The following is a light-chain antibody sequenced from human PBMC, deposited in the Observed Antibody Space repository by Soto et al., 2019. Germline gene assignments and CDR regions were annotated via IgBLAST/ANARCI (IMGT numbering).Light chain of an antibody. CDR1: QNIGSW. Sequence: DIQMTQSPSTLSASVGDRVTITCWASQNIGSWLAWYQQKPGKAPKVLIYVASSLERGVPSRFSGSGSGTEFTLTISSLQPDDFATYYCQQYNSYSGTFGQGTRLEIK. J-gene: IGKJ5*01. CDR2: VAS. CDR3: QQYNSYSGT. V-gene: IGKV1-5*01.